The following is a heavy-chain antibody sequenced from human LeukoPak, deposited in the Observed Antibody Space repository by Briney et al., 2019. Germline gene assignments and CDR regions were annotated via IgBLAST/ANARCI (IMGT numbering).Heavy chain of an antibody. Sequence: GGSLRLSCAASGFTFSSYAMHWVRQAPGKGLEWVAVISYDGSNKYYADSVKGRFTISRDNSKNTLYLQMNSLRAEDTAVYYCARDLTRYCSSTSCLESGDYWGQGTLVTVSS. D-gene: IGHD2-2*01. J-gene: IGHJ4*02. CDR1: GFTFSSYA. CDR2: ISYDGSNK. CDR3: ARDLTRYCSSTSCLESGDY. V-gene: IGHV3-30-3*01.